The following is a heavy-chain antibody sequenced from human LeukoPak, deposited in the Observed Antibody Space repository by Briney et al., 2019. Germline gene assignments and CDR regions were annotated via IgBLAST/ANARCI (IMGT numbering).Heavy chain of an antibody. CDR2: IYYSGST. J-gene: IGHJ5*02. CDR1: GASTSSGDYY. Sequence: SETLSLTCSVSGASTSSGDYYWSWIRQPPGKGLEWIGYIYYSGSTSYNPSLKSRVTMSIDTSKNQFSLKLSSVTAADTAVYYCARDNYDILTGSPGWFDPWGQGTLVTVSS. V-gene: IGHV4-30-4*08. D-gene: IGHD3-9*01. CDR3: ARDNYDILTGSPGWFDP.